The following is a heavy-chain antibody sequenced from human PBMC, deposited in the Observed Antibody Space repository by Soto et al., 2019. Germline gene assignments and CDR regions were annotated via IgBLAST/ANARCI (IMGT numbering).Heavy chain of an antibody. CDR2: IYYSGST. D-gene: IGHD2-2*01. Sequence: SETLSLTCTVSGGSISSGDYYWSWIRQPPGKGLEWIGYIYYSGSTYYNPSPKSRVTISVDTSKNQFSLKLSSVTAADTAVYYCARVIFVPSATWGDYLDYCGQGTLVTVSS. V-gene: IGHV4-30-4*01. J-gene: IGHJ4*02. CDR1: GGSISSGDYY. CDR3: ARVIFVPSATWGDYLDY.